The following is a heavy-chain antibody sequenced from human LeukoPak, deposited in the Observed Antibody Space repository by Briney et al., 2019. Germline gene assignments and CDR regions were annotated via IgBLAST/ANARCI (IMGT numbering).Heavy chain of an antibody. D-gene: IGHD2-2*01. J-gene: IGHJ6*02. CDR1: GFTFNSYG. CDR2: IWYDGSNK. CDR3: AKVSPPIVVVPAAMDV. V-gene: IGHV3-33*06. Sequence: GRSLRLSCAASGFTFNSYGMHWVRQAPGKGLEWVAVIWYDGSNKYYADSVKGRFTISRDNSKNTLYLQMNSLRAEDTAVYYCAKVSPPIVVVPAAMDVWGQGTTVTVSS.